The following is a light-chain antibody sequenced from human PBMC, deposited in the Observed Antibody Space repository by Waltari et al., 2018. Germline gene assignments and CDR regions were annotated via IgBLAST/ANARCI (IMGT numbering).Light chain of an antibody. CDR2: GAS. J-gene: IGKJ1*01. CDR1: QSVSSAY. V-gene: IGKV3-20*01. CDR3: QQYDSVPAT. Sequence: EIVLTQSPGTLSLSPGDRATLSCRASQSVSSAYLGWYQQKPGQAPRPLIFGASSRVTGIPERFSGSGSGTDFTLTISRLEPEDFAMYYCQQYDSVPATFGQGTQVEVE.